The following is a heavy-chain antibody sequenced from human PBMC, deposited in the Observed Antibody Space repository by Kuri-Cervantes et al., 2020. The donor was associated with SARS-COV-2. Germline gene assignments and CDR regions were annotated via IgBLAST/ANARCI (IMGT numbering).Heavy chain of an antibody. Sequence: SVKVSCKASGFTFTSSAVQWVRQARGQRLEWIGWIVVGSGNTNYAQKFQERVTITRDMSTSTAYMELSSLRSEDTAVYYCAADYGGNTYYCYYGMDVWGQGTTVTVSS. J-gene: IGHJ6*02. CDR1: GFTFTSSA. CDR3: AADYGGNTYYCYYGMDV. D-gene: IGHD4-23*01. CDR2: IVVGSGNT. V-gene: IGHV1-58*01.